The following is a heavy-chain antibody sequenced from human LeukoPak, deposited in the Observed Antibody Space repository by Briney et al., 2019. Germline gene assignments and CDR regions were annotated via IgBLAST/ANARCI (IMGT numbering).Heavy chain of an antibody. CDR2: INHSGST. V-gene: IGHV4-34*01. J-gene: IGHJ5*02. Sequence: SETLSLTCAVYGGSFSGYYWSWIRQPPGKGLVWIGEINHSGSTNYDPSLKSRVTISVDTSKNQFSLKLSSVTAADTAVYYCARGRAGWYYYSPWGQGTLVTVSS. CDR1: GGSFSGYY. CDR3: ARGRAGWYYYSP. D-gene: IGHD3-10*01.